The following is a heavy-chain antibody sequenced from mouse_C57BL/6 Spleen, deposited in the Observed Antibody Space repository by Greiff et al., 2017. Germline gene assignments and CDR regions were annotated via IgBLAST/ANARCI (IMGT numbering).Heavy chain of an antibody. CDR1: GYTFTSYW. CDR2: IDPSDSYT. CDR3: ARGDSKGYFDY. J-gene: IGHJ2*01. V-gene: IGHV1-69*01. D-gene: IGHD2-5*01. Sequence: QVQLQQPGAELVMPGASVKLSCKASGYTFTSYWMHWVKQRPGQGLEWIGEIDPSDSYTNYNQKFKGKSTLTVDKSSSTAYMQLSSLTSEDSAVYDCARGDSKGYFDYWGQGTTLTVSS.